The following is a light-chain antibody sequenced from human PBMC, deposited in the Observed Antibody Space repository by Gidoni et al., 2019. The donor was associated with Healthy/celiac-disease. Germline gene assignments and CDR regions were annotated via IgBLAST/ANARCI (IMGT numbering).Light chain of an antibody. CDR3: SSYTSSSTLEV. CDR2: DVS. J-gene: IGLJ2*01. Sequence: PGQSITISCTGTSSDVGGYNYVSWYQQQPGKAPKLMIYDVSNRPSGVSNRFSGSKSGNTASLTISGLQAEDEADYYCSSYTSSSTLEVFGGGTKLTVL. CDR1: SSDVGGYNY. V-gene: IGLV2-14*03.